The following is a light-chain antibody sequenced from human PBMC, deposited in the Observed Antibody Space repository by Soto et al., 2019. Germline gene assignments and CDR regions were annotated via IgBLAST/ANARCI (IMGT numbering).Light chain of an antibody. CDR2: DVS. CDR3: SSYTSSSTLGV. J-gene: IGLJ1*01. Sequence: QSVLTQPASVSGSPGQSITISCTGTSSDVGGYNYVSWYQQHPGKAPKLKNYDVSNRHSGVSNRFSGSKSGNTASLTFFGLQAEDEADYYCSSYTSSSTLGVFGTGTKVTVL. V-gene: IGLV2-14*01. CDR1: SSDVGGYNY.